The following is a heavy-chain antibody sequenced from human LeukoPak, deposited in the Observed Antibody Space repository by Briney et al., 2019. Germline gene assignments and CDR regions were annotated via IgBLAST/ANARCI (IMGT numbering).Heavy chain of an antibody. Sequence: PSETLSLTCTVSGGSISSNNYYWGWIRQPPGTGLEWVGNIYYSGSTYYNPSLKSQLTISVDTSKNQFSLRLTSVAAADTAVYYCARHVHCNSRRCSDYWYFDLWGRGTLVTVSS. V-gene: IGHV4-39*01. J-gene: IGHJ2*01. CDR2: IYYSGST. D-gene: IGHD2/OR15-2a*01. CDR1: GGSISSNNYY. CDR3: ARHVHCNSRRCSDYWYFDL.